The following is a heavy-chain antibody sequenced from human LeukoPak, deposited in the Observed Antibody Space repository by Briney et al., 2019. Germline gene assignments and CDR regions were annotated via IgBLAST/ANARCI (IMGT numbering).Heavy chain of an antibody. CDR2: INQDENEK. D-gene: IGHD6-19*01. CDR3: ARQGPEAVAGY. Sequence: GGSLRLSCAASGFTFSNYWMTWVRQAPGQGLEWVANINQDENEKYYVGSVKGRFTISRDNAKTSLYLQMNSLRAEDTAVYYCARQGPEAVAGYWGQGTLVTVSS. J-gene: IGHJ4*02. V-gene: IGHV3-7*01. CDR1: GFTFSNYW.